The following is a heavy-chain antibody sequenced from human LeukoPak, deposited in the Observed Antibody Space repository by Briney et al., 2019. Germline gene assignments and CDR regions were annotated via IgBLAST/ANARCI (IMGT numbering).Heavy chain of an antibody. CDR1: GFTFDDYG. J-gene: IGHJ6*03. CDR3: ASNYRRYMDV. CDR2: INWNGGST. V-gene: IGHV3-20*04. D-gene: IGHD4-11*01. Sequence: GGSLRLSCAASGFTFDDYGMSWVRQAPGKGLEWVSGINWNGGSTGYADSVKGRFTISRDNAKNPLYLQMNSLRAEDTALYYCASNYRRYMDVWGKGTTVTVSS.